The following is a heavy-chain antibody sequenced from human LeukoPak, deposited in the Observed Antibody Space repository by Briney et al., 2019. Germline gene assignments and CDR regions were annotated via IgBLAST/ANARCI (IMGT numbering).Heavy chain of an antibody. CDR3: ARSVWYYYDSSGYPDAFDI. V-gene: IGHV5-51*01. J-gene: IGHJ3*02. CDR2: IYPGDSDT. Sequence: GESLKIPCKGSGYSFTSYWIGWVRQMPGKGLEWMGIIYPGDSDTRYSPSFQGQVTISADKSISTAYLQWSSLKASDTAMYYCARSVWYYYDSSGYPDAFDIWGQGTMVTVSS. D-gene: IGHD3-22*01. CDR1: GYSFTSYW.